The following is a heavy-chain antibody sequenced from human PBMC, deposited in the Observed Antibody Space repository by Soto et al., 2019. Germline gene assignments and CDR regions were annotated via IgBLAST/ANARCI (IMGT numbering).Heavy chain of an antibody. CDR2: INPNGGGT. D-gene: IGHD2-15*01. Sequence: GASVKVSCKASGYTFTGYYMHWVRQAPGQGLEWMGWINPNGGGTNYAQKFQGRVTMTRDTSISTAYMELSRLRSDDTAVYYCARDPGYCSGGSCSDAFDIWGQGTMVTVS. CDR3: ARDPGYCSGGSCSDAFDI. V-gene: IGHV1-2*02. J-gene: IGHJ3*02. CDR1: GYTFTGYY.